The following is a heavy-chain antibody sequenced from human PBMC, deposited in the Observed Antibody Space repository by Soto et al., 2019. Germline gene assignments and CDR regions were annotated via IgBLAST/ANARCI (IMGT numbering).Heavy chain of an antibody. Sequence: QVQLVQSGAEVKKPGSSVKVSCTASGGTFSSYTISWVRQAPGQGLEWMGRSIAILGIANYAQQFQGRVTNTAVNYKSTGYVEESGLRSEDTAVYYCARYHYGYNCNYEYFDYWGQGNLVTVSS. D-gene: IGHD1-7*01. J-gene: IGHJ4*02. CDR2: SIAILGIA. V-gene: IGHV1-69*02. CDR3: ARYHYGYNCNYEYFDY. CDR1: GGTFSSYT.